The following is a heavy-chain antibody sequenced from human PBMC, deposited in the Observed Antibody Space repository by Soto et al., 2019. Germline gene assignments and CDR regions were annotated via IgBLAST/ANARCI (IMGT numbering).Heavy chain of an antibody. V-gene: IGHV4-30-2*01. D-gene: IGHD5-18*01. CDR1: GGSISSGGYS. CDR2: IYHTGGT. CDR3: ARGRFSSGPNIHNFEY. Sequence: QLQLQESGSGLVKPSQTLSLTCAVSGGSISSGGYSWNWIRQPPGKGLEWIGFIYHTGGTYYTPSLTSRATSSVDVSNKQYSLTLASVTAADTALYCCARGRFSSGPNIHNFEYWGRGTLVTVSS. J-gene: IGHJ4*02.